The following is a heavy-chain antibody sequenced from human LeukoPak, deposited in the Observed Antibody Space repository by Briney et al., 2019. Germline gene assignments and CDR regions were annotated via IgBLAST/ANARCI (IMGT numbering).Heavy chain of an antibody. V-gene: IGHV1-46*01. CDR1: GYTFTRYY. J-gene: IGHJ5*02. CDR2: INPTGGST. Sequence: GASVKVSCKASGYTFTRYYMHWVRQAPGQGLEWMGLINPTGGSTGYAQKFQGRVTMTRDMSTSTDYMELRSLRSEDTAIYYCARDNSVGDNAWWFDPWGQGTLVTVSS. CDR3: ARDNSVGDNAWWFDP. D-gene: IGHD1-26*01.